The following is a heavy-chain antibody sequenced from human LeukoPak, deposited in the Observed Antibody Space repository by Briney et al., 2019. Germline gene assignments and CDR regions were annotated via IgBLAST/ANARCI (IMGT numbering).Heavy chain of an antibody. CDR2: INPDSGAT. CDR1: GYTFTGYY. J-gene: IGHJ4*02. CDR3: ARAPQLIYTSSWSNYYFDY. D-gene: IGHD6-13*01. V-gene: IGHV1-2*02. Sequence: ASVKVSCKASGYTFTGYYMHWVRQAPGQGLEWMGWINPDSGATNYAQNFRGRVTMTRATSISTAYMELSRLRSDDTAVYYCARAPQLIYTSSWSNYYFDYWGQGTLVTVSS.